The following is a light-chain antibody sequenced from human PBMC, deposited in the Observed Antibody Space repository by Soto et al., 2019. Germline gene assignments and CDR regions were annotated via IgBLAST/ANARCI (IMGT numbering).Light chain of an antibody. CDR1: KLGDKF. CDR2: QDI. V-gene: IGLV3-1*01. CDR3: QAWDNTYVV. J-gene: IGLJ2*01. Sequence: SYELTQPPSVSVSPGQTASITCSGDKLGDKFASWYQQRPGQSPVLVIYQDIKRPSGIPERFSGSNSGNTATLTISGTQAMDEADYYCQAWDNTYVVFGGGTQLTVL.